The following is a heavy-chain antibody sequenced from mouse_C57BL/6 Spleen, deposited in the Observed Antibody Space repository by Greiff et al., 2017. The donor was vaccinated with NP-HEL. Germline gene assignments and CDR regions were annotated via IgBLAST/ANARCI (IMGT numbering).Heavy chain of an antibody. Sequence: DVMLVESGGGLVKPGGSLKLSCAASGFTFSSYAMSWVRQTPEKRLEWVATISDGGSYTYYPDNVKGRFTISRDNAKNNLYLQMSHLKSEDTAMYYCAIDTHYYGSSSYYFDYWGQGTTLTVSS. J-gene: IGHJ2*01. CDR3: AIDTHYYGSSSYYFDY. CDR2: ISDGGSYT. CDR1: GFTFSSYA. V-gene: IGHV5-4*01. D-gene: IGHD1-1*01.